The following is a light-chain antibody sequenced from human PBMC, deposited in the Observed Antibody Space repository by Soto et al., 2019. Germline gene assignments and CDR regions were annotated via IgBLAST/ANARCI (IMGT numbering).Light chain of an antibody. CDR3: QSYDATNQV. Sequence: NFMLTQPHSVSESPGKTVIISCTRSSGSIASNYVQWYQQRPGSSPTTVIYEDNQRPSGGPDRFSGSIDSSSNSASLTISGLETEDEADYYCQSYDATNQVFGGGTKRTVL. J-gene: IGLJ3*02. V-gene: IGLV6-57*01. CDR1: SGSIASNY. CDR2: EDN.